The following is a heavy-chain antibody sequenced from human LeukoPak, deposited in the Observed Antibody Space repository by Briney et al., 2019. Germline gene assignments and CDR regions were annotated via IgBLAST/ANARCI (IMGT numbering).Heavy chain of an antibody. CDR1: GFTVSSNY. J-gene: IGHJ6*02. V-gene: IGHV3-53*01. Sequence: GGSLRLSCAASGFTVSSNYMRWVRQAPGKGLEWVSVIYSGGSTYYADSVKGRFTISRDNSKNTLYLQMNSLRAEDTAVYYCARVDYDSSGYYSSHHTRYYYYYGMDVWGQGTTVTVSS. CDR3: ARVDYDSSGYYSSHHTRYYYYYGMDV. CDR2: IYSGGST. D-gene: IGHD3-22*01.